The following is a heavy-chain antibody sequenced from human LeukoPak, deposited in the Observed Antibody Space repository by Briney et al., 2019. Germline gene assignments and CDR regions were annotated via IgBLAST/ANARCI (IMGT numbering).Heavy chain of an antibody. D-gene: IGHD6-19*01. CDR3: ARHQAVAHFDY. V-gene: IGHV4-39*01. Sequence: LSETLSLTCTVSGGSISSSSYYWGWIRQPPGKGLEWIGSIYYSGSTYYNPSLKSRVTISVDTSKNQFSLKLSSVTATDTAVYYCARHQAVAHFDYWGQGTLVTVSS. CDR2: IYYSGST. CDR1: GGSISSSSYY. J-gene: IGHJ4*02.